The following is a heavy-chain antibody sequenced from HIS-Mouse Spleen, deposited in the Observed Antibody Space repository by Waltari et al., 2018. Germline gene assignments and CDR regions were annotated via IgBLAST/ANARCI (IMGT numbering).Heavy chain of an antibody. Sequence: QVQLQESGPGLVKPSETLSLTCTVSGGSISSYYWSWIRQPAGKGLEWIGRIYTSGSTNYNPSLKGRVTMSVETSKNQFSRKLSTVTAADTAVYYCARDFHDFWSGYYGGDKKHDAFDIWGQGTMVTVSS. V-gene: IGHV4-4*07. CDR3: ARDFHDFWSGYYGGDKKHDAFDI. CDR2: IYTSGST. J-gene: IGHJ3*02. D-gene: IGHD3-3*01. CDR1: GGSISSYY.